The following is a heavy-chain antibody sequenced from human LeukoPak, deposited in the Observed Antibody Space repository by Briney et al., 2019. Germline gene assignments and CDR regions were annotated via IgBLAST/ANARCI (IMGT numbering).Heavy chain of an antibody. D-gene: IGHD6-13*01. V-gene: IGHV3-48*03. CDR2: ISSSGSTI. Sequence: GGSLRLSCAASGFTFSSYEMNWVRQAPGKGLEWVSYISSSGSTIYYADSVKGRFTISRDNSKNTLYLQMNSLRAEDTAVYYCAKDPQQLVEGNAFDIWGQGTMVTVSS. CDR3: AKDPQQLVEGNAFDI. J-gene: IGHJ3*02. CDR1: GFTFSSYE.